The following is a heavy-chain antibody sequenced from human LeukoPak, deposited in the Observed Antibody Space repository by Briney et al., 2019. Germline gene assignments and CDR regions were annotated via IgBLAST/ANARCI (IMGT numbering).Heavy chain of an antibody. J-gene: IGHJ4*02. V-gene: IGHV1-2*02. CDR3: ARGYGSGSFHTY. D-gene: IGHD3-10*01. Sequence: ASVKVSCKASGYSFTVYYMFWVRQAPGQGLEWMGWINPNSGGTNYAQKFQGRVTMTRDTSISTAYMELSRLRSDDTAMYYCARGYGSGSFHTYWGQGTLVTVSS. CDR2: INPNSGGT. CDR1: GYSFTVYY.